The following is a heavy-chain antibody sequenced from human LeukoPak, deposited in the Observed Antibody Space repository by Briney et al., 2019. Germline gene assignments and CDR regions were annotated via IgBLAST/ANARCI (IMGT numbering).Heavy chain of an antibody. D-gene: IGHD1-1*01. Sequence: KPSETLSLTCTVSGTSISSYYWNWIRQPAGKGLEWIGRIQTSGSTTYNPSLKSRVTMSLDTSKNQFSLKLTSVTAADTAVYYCARERASHWNDGWFDPWGQGTLVTVSS. J-gene: IGHJ5*02. CDR2: IQTSGST. V-gene: IGHV4-4*07. CDR3: ARERASHWNDGWFDP. CDR1: GTSISSYY.